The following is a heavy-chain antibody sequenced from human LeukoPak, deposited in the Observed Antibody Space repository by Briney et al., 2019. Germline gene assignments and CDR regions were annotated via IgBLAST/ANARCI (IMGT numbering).Heavy chain of an antibody. J-gene: IGHJ4*02. V-gene: IGHV3-49*04. D-gene: IGHD6-19*01. CDR2: IRSKAYGGTT. CDR1: GFTFGDYA. Sequence: PGRSLRLSCTASGFTFGDYAMSWVRQAPGKGLAWVGFIRSKAYGGTTEYAASVKGRFTISRDDSKSIAYLQMNSLKTEDTAVYYCTRTAPHSSGWCFDYWGQGTLVTVSS. CDR3: TRTAPHSSGWCFDY.